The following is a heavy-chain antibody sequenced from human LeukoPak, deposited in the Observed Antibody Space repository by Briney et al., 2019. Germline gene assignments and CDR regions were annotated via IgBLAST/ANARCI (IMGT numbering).Heavy chain of an antibody. V-gene: IGHV4-4*07. CDR2: IYTSGST. CDR3: ARDLYYGSGSYQTFDY. Sequence: PSETLSLTCTVSGGSISSYYWSWIRQPAGKGLEWIGRIYTSGSTNYNPSLKSRVTMSVDTSKNQFSLKLSSVTAADTAVYYCARDLYYGSGSYQTFDYWGQGTLVTVSS. CDR1: GGSISSYY. J-gene: IGHJ4*02. D-gene: IGHD3-10*01.